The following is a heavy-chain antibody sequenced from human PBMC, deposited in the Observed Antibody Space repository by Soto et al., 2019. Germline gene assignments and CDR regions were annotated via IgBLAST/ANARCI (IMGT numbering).Heavy chain of an antibody. CDR3: AQGVRGVIIYFDY. V-gene: IGHV1-69*13. Sequence: ASVKVSCKASGGTFSSYAISWVRQAPGQGLEWMGGIIPIFGTANYAQKFQGRVTITADESTSTAYMELSSLRSEDTAVYYCAQGVRGVIIYFDYWGQGTLVTVS. CDR1: GGTFSSYA. CDR2: IIPIFGTA. D-gene: IGHD3-10*01. J-gene: IGHJ4*02.